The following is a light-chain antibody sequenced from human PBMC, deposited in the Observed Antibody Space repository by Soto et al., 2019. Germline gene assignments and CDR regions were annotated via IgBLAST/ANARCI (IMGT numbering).Light chain of an antibody. CDR3: QQYGNSPPVT. CDR2: GAS. Sequence: VMTQSPYTLSASPGERVSLSCRASQSVNHNLAWYHQKPGQAPRLLLYGASNRASGIPDRFAGSGSGTDFTLTISRLEPEDFAVYYCQQYGNSPPVTFGGGTKVDIK. V-gene: IGKV3-20*01. CDR1: QSVNHN. J-gene: IGKJ4*01.